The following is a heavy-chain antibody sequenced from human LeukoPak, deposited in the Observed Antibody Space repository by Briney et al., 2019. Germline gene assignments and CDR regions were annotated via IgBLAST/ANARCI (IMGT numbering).Heavy chain of an antibody. V-gene: IGHV3-23*05. Sequence: PGGSLRLSCVVSGFTFSSHAMCWVRQAPGRGLEWVSSIDISGDSTSYADSVKGRFTISRDNSKNTLLLQMDGLRAEDSAIYYCANEIRPNDYWGQGTLVTVSS. J-gene: IGHJ4*02. CDR3: ANEIRPNDY. CDR1: GFTFSSHA. CDR2: IDISGDST. D-gene: IGHD4/OR15-4a*01.